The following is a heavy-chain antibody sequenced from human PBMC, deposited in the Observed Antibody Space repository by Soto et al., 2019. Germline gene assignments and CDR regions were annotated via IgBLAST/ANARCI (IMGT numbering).Heavy chain of an antibody. D-gene: IGHD3-22*01. J-gene: IGHJ5*02. V-gene: IGHV5-51*01. CDR3: ARKNSRGYFNWFDP. CDR1: GGPFTTYW. CDR2: IYPADNDI. Sequence: PWESLKISCKVFGGPFTTYWIVWVRQKPGKGLEWMGAIYPADNDIRFNPSFQGRVTISADRSTSTAFLQWSSLKASDTATYYCARKNSRGYFNWFDPWGQGTQVTAS.